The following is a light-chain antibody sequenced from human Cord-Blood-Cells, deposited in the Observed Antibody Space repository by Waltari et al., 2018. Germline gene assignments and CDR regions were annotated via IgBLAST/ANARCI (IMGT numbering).Light chain of an antibody. Sequence: QSALTQPRSVSGSPGQSVTISCTGTSRDVGGYNYVFWYQQHPGKAPQLMIYDVSKRPSGVPDRFSGSKSGNTASLTISGLQAEDEADYYCCSYAGSYTYVFGTGTKVTVL. CDR1: SRDVGGYNY. CDR3: CSYAGSYTYV. CDR2: DVS. V-gene: IGLV2-11*01. J-gene: IGLJ1*01.